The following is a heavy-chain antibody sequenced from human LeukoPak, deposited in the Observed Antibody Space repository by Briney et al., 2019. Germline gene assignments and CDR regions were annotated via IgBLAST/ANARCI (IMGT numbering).Heavy chain of an antibody. V-gene: IGHV3-23*01. J-gene: IGHJ4*02. CDR1: GFTFSSYA. CDR3: AKRQKVVVMTSADY. D-gene: IGHD3-22*01. Sequence: GGSLRLSCAASGFTFSSYAMSWVRQAPGKGLEWVSAISGSGGSTYYADSVKGRFTISRDNSKNTLYLQMNGLRAEDTAVYYCAKRQKVVVMTSADYWGQGTLVTVSS. CDR2: ISGSGGST.